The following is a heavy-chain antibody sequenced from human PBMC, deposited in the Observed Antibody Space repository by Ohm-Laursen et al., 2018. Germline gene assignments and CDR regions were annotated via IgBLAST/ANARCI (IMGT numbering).Heavy chain of an antibody. CDR2: INQNGST. CDR1: GGSFGDYY. Sequence: SETLSLTCAISGGSFGDYYWSWIRQPPGKGLEWIGDINQNGSTYYNPSLKRPVTISIDKAKNRFSLTLRSVTAADTAVYYCAGRGYWGQGTLVTVSS. J-gene: IGHJ4*02. CDR3: AGRGY. V-gene: IGHV4-34*01.